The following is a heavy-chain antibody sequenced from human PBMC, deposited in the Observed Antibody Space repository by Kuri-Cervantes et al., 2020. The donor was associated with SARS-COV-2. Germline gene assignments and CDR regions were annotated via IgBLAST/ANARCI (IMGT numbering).Heavy chain of an antibody. V-gene: IGHV3-30-3*01. D-gene: IGHD2-2*02. CDR3: ARDLTPERYCSSTSCYTDYDFWSNYLVDY. J-gene: IGHJ4*02. CDR1: GFTFSSYA. CDR2: ISYDGSNK. Sequence: GGSLRLSCAASGFTFSSYAMHWVRQAPGKGLEWVAVISYDGSNKYYADSVKGRFTISRDNAKNSLSLQLNSLRAEDTAVYYCARDLTPERYCSSTSCYTDYDFWSNYLVDYWGQGTLVTVSS.